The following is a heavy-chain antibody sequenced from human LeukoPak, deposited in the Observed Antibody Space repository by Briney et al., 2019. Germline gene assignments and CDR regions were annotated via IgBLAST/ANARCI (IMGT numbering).Heavy chain of an antibody. CDR3: ARGGYYYDSSGDYAFDS. CDR1: GYTFTGYY. J-gene: IGHJ3*02. Sequence: ASVKVSCKASGYTFTGYYMHWVRQAPGQGLEWMGWINPNSGGTNYAQKFQGRVSMTRDTSISTAYMELSRLRADDTAVYYCARGGYYYDSSGDYAFDSWGQGTMVTVSS. CDR2: INPNSGGT. V-gene: IGHV1-2*02. D-gene: IGHD3-22*01.